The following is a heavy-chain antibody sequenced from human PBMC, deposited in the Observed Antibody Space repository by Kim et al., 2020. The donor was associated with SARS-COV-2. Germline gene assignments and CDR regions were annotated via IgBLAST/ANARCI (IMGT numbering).Heavy chain of an antibody. V-gene: IGHV3-33*01. CDR3: ARDGQLVGLKDY. D-gene: IGHD6-6*01. CDR1: GFTFSSYG. CDR2: IWYDGSNK. J-gene: IGHJ4*02. Sequence: GGSLRLSCAASGFTFSSYGMHWVRQAPGKGLEWVAVIWYDGSNKYYADSVKGRFTISRDNSKNTLYLQMNSLRAEDTAVYYCARDGQLVGLKDYWGQGTLVTVSS.